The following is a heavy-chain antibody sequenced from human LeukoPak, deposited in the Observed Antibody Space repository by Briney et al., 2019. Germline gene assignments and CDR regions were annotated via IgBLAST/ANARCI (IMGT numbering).Heavy chain of an antibody. J-gene: IGHJ4*02. CDR2: ISAYNGNT. CDR1: GYTFTSYG. D-gene: IGHD3-9*01. V-gene: IGHV1-18*01. Sequence: ASVKVSRKASGYTFTSYGISWVRQAPGQGLEWMGWISAYNGNTNYAQKLQGRVTMTTDTSTSTAYMELRSLRSDDTAVYYCARGFRYFDWLPPYYFDYWGQGTLVTVSS. CDR3: ARGFRYFDWLPPYYFDY.